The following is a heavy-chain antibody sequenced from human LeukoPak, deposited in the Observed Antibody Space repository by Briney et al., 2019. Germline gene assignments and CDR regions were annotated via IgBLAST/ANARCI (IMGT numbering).Heavy chain of an antibody. CDR1: GFTFSSYG. D-gene: IGHD3-3*01. J-gene: IGHJ6*03. CDR2: IRYDGSNK. Sequence: GGSLRLSCAASGFTFSSYGMHWVRQAPGKGLEWVAFIRYDGSNKYYADSVKGRFTISRDNSKNTLYLQMNSLRAEDTAVYYCAKDSGSDFWSGYYMDVWGKGTTVTVSS. CDR3: AKDSGSDFWSGYYMDV. V-gene: IGHV3-30*02.